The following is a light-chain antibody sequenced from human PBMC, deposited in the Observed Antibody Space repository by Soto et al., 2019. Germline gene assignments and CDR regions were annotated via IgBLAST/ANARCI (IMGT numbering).Light chain of an antibody. CDR1: QSVTRS. CDR3: QQRSNWPLT. CDR2: DAS. Sequence: EIVLIQSPATLSLSPGERATLSCRASQSVTRSLAWYQQKPGQAPRLLIYDASTRATDIPVRFRGSGSGTDFTLTISSLEPEDFAVYYCQQRSNWPLTFGGGTKVEIK. J-gene: IGKJ4*01. V-gene: IGKV3-11*01.